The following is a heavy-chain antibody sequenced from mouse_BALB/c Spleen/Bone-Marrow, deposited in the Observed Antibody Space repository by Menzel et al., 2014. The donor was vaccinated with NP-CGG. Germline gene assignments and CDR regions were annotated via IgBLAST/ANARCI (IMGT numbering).Heavy chain of an antibody. CDR3: ARGGGY. CDR1: GYTFTSYW. J-gene: IGHJ2*01. Sequence: QVHVKQSGAELVKPGASVKLSCKASGYTFTSYWMHWVKQRPGQGLEWIGEIDPSDSYTNYNQKFKGKATLTVDKSSSTAYMQLSSLTSEDSAVYYCARGGGYWGQGTTLTVSS. V-gene: IGHV1-69*02. CDR2: IDPSDSYT.